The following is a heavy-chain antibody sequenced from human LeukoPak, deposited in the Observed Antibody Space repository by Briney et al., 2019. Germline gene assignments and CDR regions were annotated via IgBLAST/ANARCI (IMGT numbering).Heavy chain of an antibody. CDR1: GFTFNNYA. J-gene: IGHJ4*02. CDR3: AKDLGRYRNNYFDY. D-gene: IGHD1-26*01. V-gene: IGHV3-23*01. CDR2: ISGTGGST. Sequence: GGSLRLSCAASGFTFNNYAMSWVRQAPGKGLEGVSSISGTGGSTYYANSVKGRFTISRDNSKNTLYLQMNSLRAEDTAVYYCAKDLGRYRNNYFDYWGQGTLVTVSS.